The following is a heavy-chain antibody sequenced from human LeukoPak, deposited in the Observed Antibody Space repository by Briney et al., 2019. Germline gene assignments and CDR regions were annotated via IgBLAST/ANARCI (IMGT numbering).Heavy chain of an antibody. CDR1: GGSISSYY. CDR3: ARGSSFDSSGWSRNYYYYYYMDV. J-gene: IGHJ6*03. V-gene: IGHV4-59*01. D-gene: IGHD6-19*01. CDR2: IYYSGST. Sequence: PSETLSLTCTVSGGSISSYYWSWIRQPPGKGLEWIGYIYYSGSTNYNPSLKSRVTISVDTSKNQFSLKLSSVTAADTAVYYCARGSSFDSSGWSRNYYYYYYMDVWGKGTAVTISS.